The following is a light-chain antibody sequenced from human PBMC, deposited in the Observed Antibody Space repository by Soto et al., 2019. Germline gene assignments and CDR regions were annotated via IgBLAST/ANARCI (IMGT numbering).Light chain of an antibody. CDR3: CSYAGSSTYV. V-gene: IGLV2-23*01. Sequence: QSVLTQPASVSGSPGQSITISCTGTSSDFGSYNLVSWYQQHPGEAPKLMIYEDSKRPSGVSNRFSGSKSGNTASLTISGLQAEDDADYYCCSYAGSSTYVFGTGTKVTVL. CDR1: SSDFGSYNL. J-gene: IGLJ1*01. CDR2: EDS.